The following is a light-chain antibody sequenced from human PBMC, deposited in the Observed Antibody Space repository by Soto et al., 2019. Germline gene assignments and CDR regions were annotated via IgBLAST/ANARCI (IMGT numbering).Light chain of an antibody. CDR3: KHYISPWN. CDR2: AAS. J-gene: IGKJ5*01. Sequence: IQITPSPSTLGASLVARVTLTCRAAKSISSWSACYQQKPGTAQKLLIYAASSLESGVPLRFSGSGSGTEFPITISRLEDDDFVYYYRKHYISPWNFGQGTQVDIK. V-gene: IGKV1-5*01. CDR1: KSISSW.